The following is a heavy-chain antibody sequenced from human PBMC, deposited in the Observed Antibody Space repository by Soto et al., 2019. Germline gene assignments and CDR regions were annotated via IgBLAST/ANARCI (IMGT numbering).Heavy chain of an antibody. CDR1: GFTFTSSA. CDR3: AASYYFDSSGPHNYYVMDV. D-gene: IGHD3-22*01. Sequence: SVKVSCKASGFTFTSSAVQWVRQARGQRPEWIGWIVVGSGNTNYAQKFQERVTITRDMSTSTAYMELSSLRSEDTAVYYCAASYYFDSSGPHNYYVMDVWGQGTLVTVSS. V-gene: IGHV1-58*01. J-gene: IGHJ6*02. CDR2: IVVGSGNT.